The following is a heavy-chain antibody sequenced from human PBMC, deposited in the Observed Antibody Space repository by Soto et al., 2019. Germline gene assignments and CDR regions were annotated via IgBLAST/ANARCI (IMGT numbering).Heavy chain of an antibody. D-gene: IGHD5-12*01. V-gene: IGHV5-51*01. J-gene: IGHJ4*02. CDR2: IFPGDSDT. Sequence: GESLKISCKASGYTFTSQWIGWVRQKPGKVLEWMGLIFPGDSDTRYSPSFQGQVTISADKSISTAFLQWSSLKASDTAMYYCARLVDGYPGYWGQGXLVTVYS. CDR3: ARLVDGYPGY. CDR1: GYTFTSQW.